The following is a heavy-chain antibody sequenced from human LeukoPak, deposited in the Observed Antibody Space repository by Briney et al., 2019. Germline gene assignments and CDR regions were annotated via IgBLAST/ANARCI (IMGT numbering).Heavy chain of an antibody. V-gene: IGHV3-30*02. CDR1: GFTFSSYG. D-gene: IGHD5-12*01. Sequence: GGSLRLSCAASGFTFSSYGMHWVRQAPGKGLEWVAFIRYDGSNKYYADSVKGRFTISRDNSKNTLYLQMNNLRTEDTAVYSCAKDLRYATDYWGQGTLVTVSS. CDR2: IRYDGSNK. J-gene: IGHJ4*02. CDR3: AKDLRYATDY.